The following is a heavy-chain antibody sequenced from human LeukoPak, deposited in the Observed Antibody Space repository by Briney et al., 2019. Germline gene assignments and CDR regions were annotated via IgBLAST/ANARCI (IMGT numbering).Heavy chain of an antibody. CDR1: GGSISSSSYY. J-gene: IGHJ5*02. CDR2: IYYSGST. CDR3: ARPYLRGTVVNNWFDP. Sequence: PSETLSLSCTVSGGSISSSSYYWGWIRQPPGKGLEWIGSIYYSGSTYYNPSLKSRVTISVDTSKNQFSLKLSSVTAADTAVYYCARPYLRGTVVNNWFDPWGQGTLVTVSS. V-gene: IGHV4-39*01. D-gene: IGHD4-23*01.